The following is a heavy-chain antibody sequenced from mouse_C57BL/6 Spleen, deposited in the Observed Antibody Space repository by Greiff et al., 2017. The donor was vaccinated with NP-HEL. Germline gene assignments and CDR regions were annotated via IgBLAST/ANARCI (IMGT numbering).Heavy chain of an antibody. V-gene: IGHV1-52*01. CDR3: ARSLTGYYFDY. D-gene: IGHD4-1*01. CDR2: IDPSDSET. CDR1: GYTFTSYW. J-gene: IGHJ2*01. Sequence: VKLQQPGAELVRPGSSVKLSCKASGYTFTSYWMHWVKQRPIQGLEWIGNIDPSDSETHYNQKFKDKATLTVDKSSSTAYMQLSSLTSEDSAVYYCARSLTGYYFDYWGQGTTLTVSS.